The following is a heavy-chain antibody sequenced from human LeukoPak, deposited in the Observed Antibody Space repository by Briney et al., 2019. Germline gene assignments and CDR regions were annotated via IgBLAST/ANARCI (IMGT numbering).Heavy chain of an antibody. V-gene: IGHV3-48*03. J-gene: IGHJ4*02. CDR3: ASEYSSGWYIY. CDR2: ISSSGRTI. CDR1: GFTLSSYE. D-gene: IGHD6-19*01. Sequence: GGSLRLSCAASGFTLSSYEMNWVRQAPGKGLEWVSYISSSGRTIYYADSVKGRFTISRDNAKKSLYLQMNSLRAEDTAVYYCASEYSSGWYIYWGQGTLVTVSS.